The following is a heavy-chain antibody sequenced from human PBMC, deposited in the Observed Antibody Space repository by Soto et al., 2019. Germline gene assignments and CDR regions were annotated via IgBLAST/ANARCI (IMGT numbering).Heavy chain of an antibody. D-gene: IGHD6-19*01. CDR2: LSGSGTST. Sequence: GGSLRLSCAASGFSFVNYAMNWVRQAPGKGLEWVSGLSGSGTSTYYADSVKGRFTISRDNSRDTLFLQMNSLTADDTAVYYCAKATTNGGWFNPFDSWGQGALVTLSS. CDR1: GFSFVNYA. V-gene: IGHV3-23*01. CDR3: AKATTNGGWFNPFDS. J-gene: IGHJ4*02.